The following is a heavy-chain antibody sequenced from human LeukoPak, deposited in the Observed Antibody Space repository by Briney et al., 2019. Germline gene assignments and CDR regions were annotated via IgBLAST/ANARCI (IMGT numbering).Heavy chain of an antibody. V-gene: IGHV4-38-2*02. CDR2: IYHSGST. D-gene: IGHD3-3*01. CDR3: ARCTVGRLRFLEWLLVSTYDY. Sequence: SETLSLTCTVSGYSISSDYYWGWIRQPPGKGLEWIGFIYHSGSTYYNPSLKSRVTISVDTSKNQFSLKLSSVTAADTAVYYCARCTVGRLRFLEWLLVSTYDYWGQGTLVTVSS. CDR1: GYSISSDYY. J-gene: IGHJ4*02.